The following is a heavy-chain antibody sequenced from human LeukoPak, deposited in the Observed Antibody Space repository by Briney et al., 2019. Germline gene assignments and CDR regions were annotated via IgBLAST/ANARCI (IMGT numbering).Heavy chain of an antibody. CDR2: IYSGGST. D-gene: IGHD1-1*01. V-gene: IGHV3-66*01. J-gene: IGHJ4*02. Sequence: GGSLRLSCAASGFIVSSNYMSWVRQAPGKGLEWVSVIYSGGSTYYAGSVKGRFTISRDNSKDTLYLQMNSLGAEDTAVYYCARDRVGTTGYFDYWGQGTLVTVSS. CDR1: GFIVSSNY. CDR3: ARDRVGTTGYFDY.